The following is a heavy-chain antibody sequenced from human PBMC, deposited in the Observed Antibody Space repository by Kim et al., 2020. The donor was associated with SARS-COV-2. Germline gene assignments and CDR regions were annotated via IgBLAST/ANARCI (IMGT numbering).Heavy chain of an antibody. CDR1: GFTFRTNG. D-gene: IGHD2-2*01. CDR2: ISDGGSFR. V-gene: IGHV3-23*01. CDR3: AKRLEFPSSMNFFDN. Sequence: GGSLRLSCAASGFTFRTNGMSWVRQAPGKGLEWVSSISDGGSFRNYADSVKGRFSISRDNSKNTLYLQMDSLRGEDTAVYYCAKRLEFPSSMNFFDNWGQGTLVTVSS. J-gene: IGHJ4*02.